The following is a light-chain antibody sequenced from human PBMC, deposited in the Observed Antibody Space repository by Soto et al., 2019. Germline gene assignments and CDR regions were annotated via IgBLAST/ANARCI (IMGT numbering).Light chain of an antibody. Sequence: QSVLTQSPSASASLGASVKLTCTLSSGHSSYAIAWHQQQPEKGPRYLLKLNSDGSHNKGDGIPDRFSGSSSGAEHYLTISSLQSEDEGDYYCQTWGTGIVVFGGGTKVTVL. CDR3: QTWGTGIVV. J-gene: IGLJ2*01. CDR1: SGHSSYA. V-gene: IGLV4-69*01. CDR2: LNSDGSH.